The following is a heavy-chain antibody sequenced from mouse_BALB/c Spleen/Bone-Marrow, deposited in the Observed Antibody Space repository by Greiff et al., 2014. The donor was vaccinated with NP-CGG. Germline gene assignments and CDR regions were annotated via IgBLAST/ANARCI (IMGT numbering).Heavy chain of an antibody. J-gene: IGHJ3*01. V-gene: IGHV5-9-2*01. CDR1: GFSFNSYG. CDR3: ARHAYYDQTEVSFFH. Sequence: EVNVVESGGGLVKSGGSLKLSCAASGFSFNSYGMSWVRQTPEKRLEWVATISGGGSYTFYPDSVKGRFTISRDNAKNNLYLQLSSLRSEDTALYYCARHAYYDQTEVSFFHWGQGTLVTVSA. D-gene: IGHD2-4*01. CDR2: ISGGGSYT.